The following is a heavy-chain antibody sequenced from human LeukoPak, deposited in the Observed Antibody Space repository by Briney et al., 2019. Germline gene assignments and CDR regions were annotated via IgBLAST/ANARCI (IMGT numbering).Heavy chain of an antibody. D-gene: IGHD3-10*01. CDR3: ARGRRLLIGDNWFDP. J-gene: IGHJ5*02. V-gene: IGHV3-21*01. CDR1: GFTFSSYS. Sequence: GGSLGLSCAASGFTFSSYSMNWVRQAPGKGLEWVSSISSSSSYIYYADSVKGRFTISRDNAKNSLYLQMNSLRAEDTAVYYCARGRRLLIGDNWFDPWGQGTLVTVSS. CDR2: ISSSSSYI.